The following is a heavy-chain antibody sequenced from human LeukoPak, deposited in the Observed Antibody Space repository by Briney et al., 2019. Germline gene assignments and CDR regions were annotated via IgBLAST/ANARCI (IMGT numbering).Heavy chain of an antibody. D-gene: IGHD6-13*01. V-gene: IGHV4-39*01. Sequence: SETLSLTCTVSGGSVTYTNYYWGWIRQPPGKGLQWIGVIYYNGKTYYNPSLKSRVTVAVDTSKNQFSLKLSSVTAADTAVYYCARVAAAPFDIWGQGTMVTVSS. J-gene: IGHJ3*02. CDR3: ARVAAAPFDI. CDR2: IYYNGKT. CDR1: GGSVTYTNYY.